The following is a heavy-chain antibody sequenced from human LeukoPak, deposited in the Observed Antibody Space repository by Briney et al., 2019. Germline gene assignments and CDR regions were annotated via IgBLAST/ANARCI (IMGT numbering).Heavy chain of an antibody. CDR3: ARETDYADYYLDS. CDR2: ISRSSTYI. J-gene: IGHJ4*02. V-gene: IGHV3-21*01. Sequence: GGSLKLSCAGSGFTFSNYNMNWVRQAPGKGLEWVSSISRSSTYIYYADSVKGRFTISRDNAKNSVHLQMNSLRVEDTAVYYCARETDYADYYLDSWGQGTLVTVSS. D-gene: IGHD4-17*01. CDR1: GFTFSNYN.